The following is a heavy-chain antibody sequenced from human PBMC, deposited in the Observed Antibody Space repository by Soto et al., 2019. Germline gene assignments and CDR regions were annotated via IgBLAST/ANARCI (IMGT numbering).Heavy chain of an antibody. CDR1: DGSVSTGSYD. CDR3: ARDGHGMDV. V-gene: IGHV4-61*01. Sequence: LSHRCTVADGSVSTGSYDWSWIRQPPGKGLEWIGKIFFTGSAHYNPSLRNRVTMSVDTSKDQFSLTLTSVTAADTAVYYCARDGHGMDVWGQGTTVTVSS. CDR2: IFFTGSA. J-gene: IGHJ6*02.